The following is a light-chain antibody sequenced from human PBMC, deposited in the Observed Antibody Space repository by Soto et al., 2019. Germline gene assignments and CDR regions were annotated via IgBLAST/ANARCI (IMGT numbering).Light chain of an antibody. V-gene: IGKV3-15*01. CDR1: QSVSSN. J-gene: IGKJ4*01. Sequence: EVVMTQSPATVSVSPGERATLSCRASQSVSSNLAWYRQKPGQAPRLLMYGASTRATSISDRFSGSGSGTEFTLTISSLQFEDVAVYYCQQYNKWPLTFGGGTKVDIK. CDR3: QQYNKWPLT. CDR2: GAS.